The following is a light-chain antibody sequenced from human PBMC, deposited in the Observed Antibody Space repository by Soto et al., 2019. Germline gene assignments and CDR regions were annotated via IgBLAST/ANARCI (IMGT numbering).Light chain of an antibody. Sequence: EIVLTQSPGTLPLSPGERVTLSCRASQSVSSSYLAWYQQKPGQAPRLLIYGASSRATGIPDRFSGSGSGTEFTLTISRLEPEDFAVYYCQQFGSSPLYTFGQGTKLEIK. CDR1: QSVSSSY. CDR2: GAS. V-gene: IGKV3-20*01. CDR3: QQFGSSPLYT. J-gene: IGKJ2*01.